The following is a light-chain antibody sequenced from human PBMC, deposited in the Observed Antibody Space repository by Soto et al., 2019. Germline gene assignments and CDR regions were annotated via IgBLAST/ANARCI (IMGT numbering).Light chain of an antibody. J-gene: IGKJ1*01. Sequence: IQMTQSPSTLSASVGDRVTITCRASQSISIWLAWYQQKPGKAPKLLIYKASSLESEVPSRFSGSGSGTEFTLTINSLQPDDSATYYCQQYSDSTFGQGTKVEIK. V-gene: IGKV1-5*03. CDR3: QQYSDST. CDR2: KAS. CDR1: QSISIW.